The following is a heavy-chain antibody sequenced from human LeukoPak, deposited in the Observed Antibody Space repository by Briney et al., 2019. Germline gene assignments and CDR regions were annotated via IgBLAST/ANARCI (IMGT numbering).Heavy chain of an antibody. Sequence: PSETLSLTCLVSGGTMKRSYWTWIRQAPGEGLEWMGNIDDSGNNNYSPSLKSRVAISLDTSKHHFSLRVTSVTAADRGLYFCARESSRAALPYMDAWGKGTTVTVSS. V-gene: IGHV4-59*01. J-gene: IGHJ6*03. CDR3: ARESSRAALPYMDA. CDR2: IDDSGNN. CDR1: GGTMKRSY. D-gene: IGHD2-15*01.